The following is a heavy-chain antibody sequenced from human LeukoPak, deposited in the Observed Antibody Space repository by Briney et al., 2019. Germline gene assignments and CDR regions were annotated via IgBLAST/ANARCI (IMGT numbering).Heavy chain of an antibody. CDR1: GFTFSSYW. V-gene: IGHV3-23*01. D-gene: IGHD3-10*01. CDR3: AKARGFAEFDY. J-gene: IGHJ4*02. CDR2: ISGSGDTT. Sequence: PGGSLRLSCAASGFTFSSYWMHWVRQAPGKGLEWVSAISGSGDTTYYADSVKGRFTISRDNSKNTLYLQMNSLRAEDTALYFCAKARGFAEFDYWGQGTLVTVSS.